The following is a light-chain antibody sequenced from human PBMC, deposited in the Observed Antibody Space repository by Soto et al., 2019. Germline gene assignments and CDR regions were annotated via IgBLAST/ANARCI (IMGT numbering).Light chain of an antibody. J-gene: IGKJ1*01. CDR3: QLYHIYSGT. V-gene: IGKV1D-16*01. CDR2: PAS. Sequence: QRTQTPYSISASVGDRVTITCRASQPISSWLAWYQQVPGQAPYLLIYPASTLQSGVPSRFSGSGSGTDFTLTINSLQPDDFATYCCQLYHIYSGTFGQGSKVDIK. CDR1: QPISSW.